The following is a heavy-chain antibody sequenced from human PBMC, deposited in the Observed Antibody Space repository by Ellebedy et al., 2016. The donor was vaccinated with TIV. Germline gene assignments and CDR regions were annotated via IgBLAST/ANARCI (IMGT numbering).Heavy chain of an antibody. D-gene: IGHD3-22*01. V-gene: IGHV1-69*13. CDR3: ARGSAYYHRYFDL. CDR1: GGNFNSHA. Sequence: SVKVSCKASGGNFNSHAISWVRQAPGQGLEWLGGITGLFRTVTYAQKFQGRVTITADEFISTAYMDLSSLRAEDSAVYYCARGSAYYHRYFDLWGQGTLVTVSS. CDR2: ITGLFRTV. J-gene: IGHJ4*02.